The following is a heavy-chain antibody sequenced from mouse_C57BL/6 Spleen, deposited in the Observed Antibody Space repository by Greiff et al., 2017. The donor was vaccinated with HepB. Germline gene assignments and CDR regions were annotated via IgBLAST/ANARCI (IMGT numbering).Heavy chain of an antibody. Sequence: VQLQQPGAELVKPGASVKVSCKASGYTFTSYWMHWVKQRPGQGLEWIGRIHPSDSDTNYNQKFKGKATLTVDKSSSTDYMQLSSLTSEDSAVYYCAIEDSSYAAWFAYWGQGTLVTVSA. CDR2: IHPSDSDT. D-gene: IGHD1-1*01. V-gene: IGHV1-74*01. CDR3: AIEDSSYAAWFAY. CDR1: GYTFTSYW. J-gene: IGHJ3*01.